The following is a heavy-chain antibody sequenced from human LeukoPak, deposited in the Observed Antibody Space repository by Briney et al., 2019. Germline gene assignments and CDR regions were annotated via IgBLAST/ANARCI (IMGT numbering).Heavy chain of an antibody. CDR3: ARRKSYYYYYMDV. V-gene: IGHV4-34*01. CDR2: INHSGST. J-gene: IGHJ6*03. Sequence: SETLSLTCAVYGGSFSGYSWSWIRQSPEKGLEWIGEINHSGSTYYNPSLKSRVTISVDTSKNQFSLKLSSVTAADTAVYYCARRKSYYYYYMDVWGKGTTVTVSS. CDR1: GGSFSGYS.